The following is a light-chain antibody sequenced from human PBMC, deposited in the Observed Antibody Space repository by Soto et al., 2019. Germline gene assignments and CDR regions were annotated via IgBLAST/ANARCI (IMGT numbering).Light chain of an antibody. V-gene: IGKV1-9*01. CDR2: DAS. CDR3: QQFSSYPLT. J-gene: IGKJ4*01. Sequence: IQLTQAPSSLCASVGDRVTVTGRASEDITNYVAWYQQKVGKPPTLLLYDASTLHRGVPSRFSGSGSGTDFTLPISSLEPEDFAVYYCQQFSSYPLTFGGGTKVDIK. CDR1: EDITNY.